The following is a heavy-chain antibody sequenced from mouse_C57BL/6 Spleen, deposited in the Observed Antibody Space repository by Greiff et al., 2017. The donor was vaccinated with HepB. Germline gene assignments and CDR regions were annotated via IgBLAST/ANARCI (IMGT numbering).Heavy chain of an antibody. D-gene: IGHD2-3*01. J-gene: IGHJ3*01. CDR1: GFTFSSYT. CDR2: ISGGGGNT. CDR3: ARLSDGFAY. Sequence: EVMVVESGGGLVKPGGSLKLSCAASGFTFSSYTMSWVRQTPEKRLEWVATISGGGGNTYYPDSVKGRFTISRDNAKNTLYLQMSSLRSEDTALYYCARLSDGFAYWGQGTLVTVSA. V-gene: IGHV5-9*01.